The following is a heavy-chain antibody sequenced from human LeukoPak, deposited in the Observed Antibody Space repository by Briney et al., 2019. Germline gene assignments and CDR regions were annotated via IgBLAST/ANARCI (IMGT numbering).Heavy chain of an antibody. J-gene: IGHJ6*03. Sequence: EGSLRLSCAASGFTFSNAWMSWVRQAPGRGLEWVGRIKSKTDGGTTDYAAPVKGRFTISRDDSKNTLYLQMNSLKTEDTAVYYCTTLALNYCSSTSCYKRNPYYYYYYMDVWGKGTTVTVSS. CDR1: GFTFSNAW. CDR2: IKSKTDGGTT. D-gene: IGHD2-2*02. V-gene: IGHV3-15*01. CDR3: TTLALNYCSSTSCYKRNPYYYYYYMDV.